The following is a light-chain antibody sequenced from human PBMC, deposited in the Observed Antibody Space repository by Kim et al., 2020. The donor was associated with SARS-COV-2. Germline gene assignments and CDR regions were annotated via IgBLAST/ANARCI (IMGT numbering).Light chain of an antibody. CDR1: QSVSSW. V-gene: IGKV1-5*03. Sequence: DIQMTQSPSTLSASVGDRVTITCRASQSVSSWLAWYQQKPGKAPKLLIYNASTLEGGVPSRFSGRGSGTEFTLTINSLQPDDFATYYCQQYDSHPYTFGQGTKLEI. CDR2: NAS. J-gene: IGKJ2*01. CDR3: QQYDSHPYT.